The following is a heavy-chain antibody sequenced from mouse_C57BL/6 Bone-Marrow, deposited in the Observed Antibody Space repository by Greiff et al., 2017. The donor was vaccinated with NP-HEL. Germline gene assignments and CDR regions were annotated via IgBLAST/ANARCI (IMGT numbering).Heavy chain of an antibody. J-gene: IGHJ1*03. CDR3: ARIAKDYYGSSYWYFDV. D-gene: IGHD1-1*01. V-gene: IGHV8-8*01. CDR2: IWWDDDK. CDR1: GFSLSTFGMG. Sequence: QVQLKESGPGILQPSQTLSLTCSFSGFSLSTFGMGVGWIRQPSGKGLEWLAHIWWDDDKYYNPALKSRLTISKDTSKNQVFLKIANVDTADTATYYCARIAKDYYGSSYWYFDVWGTGTTVTVSS.